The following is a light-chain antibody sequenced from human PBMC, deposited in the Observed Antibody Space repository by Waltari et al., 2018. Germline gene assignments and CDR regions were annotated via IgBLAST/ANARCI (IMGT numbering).Light chain of an antibody. CDR2: AAS. CDR3: QNHERLPAT. J-gene: IGKJ1*01. CDR1: QSIGKY. V-gene: IGKV3-20*01. Sequence: EIVLTPSPGPLSLSPGERATLSCRASQSIGKYLVWYQQKPGQAPRLLIYAASSRATGVPDRFSGSGSGTDFSLTISRLEPEDFAVYYCQNHERLPATFGQGTKVEIK.